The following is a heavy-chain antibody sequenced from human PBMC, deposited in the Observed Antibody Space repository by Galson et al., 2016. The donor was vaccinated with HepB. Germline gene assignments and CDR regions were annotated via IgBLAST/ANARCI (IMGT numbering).Heavy chain of an antibody. V-gene: IGHV3-30*03. Sequence: SLRLSCAASGFSFSSYGINWVRQAPGKGLEWVAIVTFHGGLQFYTDSVKGRFTVSSYNSTDTVYLQMSSLRAEDTAVNYCAREGFDSRADYKITHFDYWGKGTLVTVSP. J-gene: IGHJ4*02. CDR1: GFSFSSYG. D-gene: IGHD3-10*01. CDR3: AREGFDSRADYKITHFDY. CDR2: VTFHGGLQ.